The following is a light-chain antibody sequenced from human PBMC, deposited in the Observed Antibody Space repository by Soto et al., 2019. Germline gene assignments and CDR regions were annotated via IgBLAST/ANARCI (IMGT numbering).Light chain of an antibody. CDR2: RNN. CDR1: SSNIGSNY. J-gene: IGLJ1*01. Sequence: QSVLTQPPSASGTPGQRVTISCSGSSSNIGSNYVYWYQQLPGTAPKLLIYRNNQRPSGVPDRFSGSKSGTSASPAISGLRSEDEADYYCAAWDDSLSALYVFGTGTKVTVL. CDR3: AAWDDSLSALYV. V-gene: IGLV1-47*01.